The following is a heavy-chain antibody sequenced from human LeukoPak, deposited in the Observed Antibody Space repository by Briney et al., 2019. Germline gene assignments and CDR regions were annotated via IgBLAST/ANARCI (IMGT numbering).Heavy chain of an antibody. D-gene: IGHD6-6*01. Sequence: PGGSLRLSCAASGFTFSSYAMSWVRQAPGKGLEWVSAISGSGGSTYYADSVKGRSTISRDNSKNTLYLQMNSLRAEDTAVYYCAGEYSSSSTYYYYGMDVWGQGTTVTVSS. J-gene: IGHJ6*02. V-gene: IGHV3-23*01. CDR3: AGEYSSSSTYYYYGMDV. CDR2: ISGSGGST. CDR1: GFTFSSYA.